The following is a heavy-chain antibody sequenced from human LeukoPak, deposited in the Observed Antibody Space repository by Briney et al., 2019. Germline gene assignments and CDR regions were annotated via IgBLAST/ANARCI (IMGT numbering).Heavy chain of an antibody. J-gene: IGHJ4*02. D-gene: IGHD6-13*01. Sequence: GGSLRLSCAASGFTFSSYEMHWVRQAPGKGLEWVSYISSSGSTIYYADSVKGRFTISRDNAKNTLYLQMNSLRAEDTAVYYCVRGMPAPGSDYWGQGTLVTVSS. CDR3: VRGMPAPGSDY. V-gene: IGHV3-48*03. CDR2: ISSSGSTI. CDR1: GFTFSSYE.